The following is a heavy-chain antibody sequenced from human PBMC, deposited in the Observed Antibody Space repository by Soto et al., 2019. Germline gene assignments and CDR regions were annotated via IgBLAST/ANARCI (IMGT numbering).Heavy chain of an antibody. J-gene: IGHJ6*02. CDR1: GGYISSSNW. V-gene: IGHV4-4*02. CDR3: ARSPVVVVAATHYYYYGMDV. CDR2: IYHSGST. Sequence: TSETLSLTCAVSGGYISSSNWWSWVRQPPGKGLEWIGEIYHSGSTNYNPSLKSRVTISVDKSKNQFSLKLSSVTAADTAVYYCARSPVVVVAATHYYYYGMDVWGQGTTVTVSS. D-gene: IGHD2-15*01.